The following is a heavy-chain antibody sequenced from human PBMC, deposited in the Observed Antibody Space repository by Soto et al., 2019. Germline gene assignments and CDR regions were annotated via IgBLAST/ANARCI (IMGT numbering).Heavy chain of an antibody. Sequence: ASVKVSCKASGYTFTSYDINWVRQATGQGLEWLGWMNPNSGNTGYAQKFQGRVTMTRNTSISTAYMELSSLRSEDTAVYYCARVGYYYDSSGYYLSFDYWGQGTLVTVSS. CDR1: GYTFTSYD. CDR2: MNPNSGNT. CDR3: ARVGYYYDSSGYYLSFDY. D-gene: IGHD3-22*01. V-gene: IGHV1-8*01. J-gene: IGHJ4*02.